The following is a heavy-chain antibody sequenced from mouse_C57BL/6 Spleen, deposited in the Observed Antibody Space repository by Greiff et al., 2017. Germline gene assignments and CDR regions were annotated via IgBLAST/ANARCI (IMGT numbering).Heavy chain of an antibody. V-gene: IGHV1-55*01. CDR1: GYTFTSYW. CDR3: ARKRDYDYYGYYAMDY. D-gene: IGHD2-4*01. J-gene: IGHJ4*01. CDR2: IYPGSGST. Sequence: VQLQQPGAELVKPGASVKMSCKASGYTFTSYWITWVKQRPGQGLEWIGDIYPGSGSTNYNEKFKSKATLTVDTSSSTAYMQLSSLTSEDSAVXYCARKRDYDYYGYYAMDYWGQGTSVTVSS.